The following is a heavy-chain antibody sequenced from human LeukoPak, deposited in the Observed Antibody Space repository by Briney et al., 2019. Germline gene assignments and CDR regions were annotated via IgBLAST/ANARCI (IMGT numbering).Heavy chain of an antibody. Sequence: PGGSLRLSCAASVFTFITLGMTWVRQAPGKGLEWVSSISDRGDLTTYADSVKGRFTISRDNSKNTLSLPMHGLRAEDMAIYYCATRISTTHGLDYWGQGTLVTVSS. CDR1: VFTFITLG. CDR3: ATRISTTHGLDY. D-gene: IGHD1-1*01. J-gene: IGHJ4*02. V-gene: IGHV3-23*01. CDR2: ISDRGDLT.